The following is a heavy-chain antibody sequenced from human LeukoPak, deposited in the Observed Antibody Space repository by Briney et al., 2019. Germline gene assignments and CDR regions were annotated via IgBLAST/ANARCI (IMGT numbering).Heavy chain of an antibody. CDR1: GGSISSSSYY. CDR3: ARQENWFDP. J-gene: IGHJ5*02. V-gene: IGHV4-39*01. CDR2: IYYSGST. Sequence: PSETLSLTCTVSGGSISSSSYYWGWIRQPPGKGLGWIGSIYYSGSTYYNPSLKSRVTISVDTSKNQFSLKLSSVTAADTAVYYCARQENWFDPWGQGTLVTVSS.